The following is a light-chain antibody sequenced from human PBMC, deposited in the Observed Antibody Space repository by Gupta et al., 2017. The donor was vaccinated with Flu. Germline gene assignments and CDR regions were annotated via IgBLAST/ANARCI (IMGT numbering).Light chain of an antibody. CDR1: QSVSSY. V-gene: IGKV3-11*01. J-gene: IGKJ3*01. CDR3: QQRSNWPPGT. CDR2: DAS. Sequence: EFVWTQSPATLSLSPGERATLPCRASQSVSSYLAWYQQKPAQAPTLLLYDASTSATGIQPRFSGSGSGTDFTLTISSIEPEDFAVYYCQQRSNWPPGTFGPGTKVDIK.